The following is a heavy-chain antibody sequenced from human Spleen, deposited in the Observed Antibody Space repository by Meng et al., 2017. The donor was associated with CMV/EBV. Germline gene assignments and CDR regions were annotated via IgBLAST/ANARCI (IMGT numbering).Heavy chain of an antibody. J-gene: IGHJ6*02. V-gene: IGHV1-8*01. CDR1: GYSFTSYD. Sequence: ASVKVSCKASGYSFTSYDINWVRQATGQGLEWIGWMNPISGNKGYAQKFQGRVTMTRNTATSTAYMELSNLKSEDTAMYYCARWGVITAASYGLDVWGQGTTVTVSS. CDR3: ARWGVITAASYGLDV. CDR2: MNPISGNK. D-gene: IGHD2-2*01.